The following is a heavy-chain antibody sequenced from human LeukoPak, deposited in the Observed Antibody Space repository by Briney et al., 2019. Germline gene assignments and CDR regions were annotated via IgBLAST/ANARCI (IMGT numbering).Heavy chain of an antibody. Sequence: SVKVSCKASGGTFSSYAISWVRQAPGQGLEWMGGIIPIFGTANYAQKFQGRVTITTDESTSTAYMELSSLRSEDTAVYYCARDRGGYDSDAFDIWGQGTMVTVSS. CDR3: ARDRGGYDSDAFDI. D-gene: IGHD5-12*01. J-gene: IGHJ3*02. CDR1: GGTFSSYA. V-gene: IGHV1-69*05. CDR2: IIPIFGTA.